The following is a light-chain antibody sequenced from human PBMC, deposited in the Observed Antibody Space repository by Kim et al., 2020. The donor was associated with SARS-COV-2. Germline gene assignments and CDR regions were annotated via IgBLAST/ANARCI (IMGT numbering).Light chain of an antibody. Sequence: QPVLTQSPSVSASLGASVKLTCTLSSGHSSNAIPWHQQQPGKGPRYLLRLNSDGSHSRGDGIPDRFSGSSSGAAHYLTISSLQSEDEADCYCQTWGIGYWVFGGGTQLTVL. CDR2: LNSDGSH. J-gene: IGLJ3*02. CDR3: QTWGIGYWV. V-gene: IGLV4-69*01. CDR1: SGHSSNA.